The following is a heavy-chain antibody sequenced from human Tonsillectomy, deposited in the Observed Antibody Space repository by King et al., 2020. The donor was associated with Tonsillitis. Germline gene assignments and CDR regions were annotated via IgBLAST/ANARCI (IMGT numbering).Heavy chain of an antibody. CDR2: ISAYNGNT. Sequence: QLVQSGAEVKKPGASVKVSCKASGYTFTSYGISWVRQAPGQGLEWMGWISAYNGNTNYAQKLQGRVTMTTETSTYTAYMELRSLRSDDTAVYYCARDPLGYYDSSGYIDYWGQGTLVTVSS. D-gene: IGHD3-22*01. J-gene: IGHJ4*02. CDR3: ARDPLGYYDSSGYIDY. V-gene: IGHV1-18*01. CDR1: GYTFTSYG.